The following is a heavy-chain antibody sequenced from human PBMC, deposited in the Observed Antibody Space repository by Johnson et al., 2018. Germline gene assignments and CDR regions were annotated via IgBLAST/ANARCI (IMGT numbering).Heavy chain of an antibody. J-gene: IGHJ1*01. D-gene: IGHD6-25*01. V-gene: IGHV3-30*03. CDR3: AREDVSGGRYFQH. CDR1: GFTFSSYG. CDR2: ISSDGSNK. Sequence: QVQLVESGGGVVQXGRSLRLSCAASGFTFSSYGMHWVRQAPGKGLEWVAVISSDGSNKYYADSVKGRFTFSRDKPRNTLYLQMNSLRAEDTAVYYCAREDVSGGRYFQHWGQGTLVTVSS.